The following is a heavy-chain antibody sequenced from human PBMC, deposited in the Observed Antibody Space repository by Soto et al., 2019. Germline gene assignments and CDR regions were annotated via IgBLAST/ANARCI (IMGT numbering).Heavy chain of an antibody. V-gene: IGHV4-61*01. CDR3: ARDFETPGDAFDI. CDR2: IHYTGST. Sequence: QVQLRESGPGLVKPSETLSLTCTVSGDSVSSGSYYWSWIRQPPGKGLEWIGYIHYTGSTNYNPSLKTRVTISVDTSKNQFSLRLSSVTAADTAVYYCARDFETPGDAFDIWGQRTMVTVSS. CDR1: GDSVSSGSYY. J-gene: IGHJ3*02.